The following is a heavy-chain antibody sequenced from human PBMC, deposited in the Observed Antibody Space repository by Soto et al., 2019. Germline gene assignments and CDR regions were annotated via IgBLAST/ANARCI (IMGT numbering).Heavy chain of an antibody. CDR1: GFTFSSYS. J-gene: IGHJ4*02. Sequence: EVQLVESGGGLVQPGGSLRLSCAASGFTFSSYSMNWVRQAPGKGLEWVSYISSSSSTIYYADSVKGRFTISSDNAKNALYLQMNSLRAENTAVYYCAREMAALNYFDYWGQGTLVTVSS. CDR2: ISSSSSTI. D-gene: IGHD2-15*01. V-gene: IGHV3-48*01. CDR3: AREMAALNYFDY.